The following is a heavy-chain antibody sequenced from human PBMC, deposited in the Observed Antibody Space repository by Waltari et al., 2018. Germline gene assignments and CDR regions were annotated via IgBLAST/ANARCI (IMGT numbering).Heavy chain of an antibody. V-gene: IGHV3-30*18. Sequence: QVQLVESGGGVVQPGWSLRLPWAASGFTFSRYGLPRVRQAAGKGLGWVACESYDGSNNYYADSVKGRFTISRDNSKNTLYLQMNSLRAEDTAVYYCAKAERYYDHYFDYWGQGTLVTVSS. J-gene: IGHJ4*02. D-gene: IGHD3-3*01. CDR1: GFTFSRYG. CDR2: ESYDGSNN. CDR3: AKAERYYDHYFDY.